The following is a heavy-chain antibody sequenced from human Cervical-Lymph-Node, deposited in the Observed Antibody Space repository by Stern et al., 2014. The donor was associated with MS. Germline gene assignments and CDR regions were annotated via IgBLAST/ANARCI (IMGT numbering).Heavy chain of an antibody. J-gene: IGHJ6*02. V-gene: IGHV1-46*01. CDR1: GYTFTSYY. Sequence: QVQLVQSGAEVKKPGASVKVSCKASGYTFTSYYMYWVRQAPGQGLEWMGIINPSGGSTSYAQKFQGRVTMTRDTSTSTIYMELRSLRSEDTAVYYCAREVAGHRLGMMDVWGQGTTVTVSS. CDR2: INPSGGST. CDR3: AREVAGHRLGMMDV. D-gene: IGHD6-19*01.